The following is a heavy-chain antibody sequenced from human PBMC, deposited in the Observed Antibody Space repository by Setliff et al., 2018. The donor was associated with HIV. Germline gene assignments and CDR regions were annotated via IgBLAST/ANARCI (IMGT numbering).Heavy chain of an antibody. J-gene: IGHJ6*02. V-gene: IGHV3-64*04. CDR1: GFTFSSFS. CDR2: INGNGQTT. Sequence: GGSLRLSCSSYGFTFSSFSMHWVRQAPGKGLQYVAGINGNGQTTYYADSVKGRFTISRDNSKNTLYLQMNSLRAEDTAVYYCAKTLPTLYPPHDYYFAMDVWGQGTTVTVSS. CDR3: AKTLPTLYPPHDYYFAMDV. D-gene: IGHD2-15*01.